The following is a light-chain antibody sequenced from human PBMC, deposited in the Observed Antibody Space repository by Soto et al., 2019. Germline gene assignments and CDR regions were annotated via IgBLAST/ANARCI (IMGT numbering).Light chain of an antibody. Sequence: IVFTQSPGTLPWTQREKATLSCRASQSVSRYLAWYQQKPGQAPRLLSYDASNRVTGIPVRFSGSGSGTDFTLTISRLEPEDFAVYYCLQYDTSPLTFAGRTKVDIK. V-gene: IGKV3-20*01. J-gene: IGKJ4*01. CDR2: DAS. CDR1: QSVSRY. CDR3: LQYDTSPLT.